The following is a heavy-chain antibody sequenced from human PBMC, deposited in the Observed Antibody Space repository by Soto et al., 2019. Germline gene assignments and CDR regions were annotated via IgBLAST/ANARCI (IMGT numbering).Heavy chain of an antibody. CDR2: IYSGGST. J-gene: IGHJ5*02. Sequence: GGSLRLSCAASGFTVSSNYMSWVRQAPGKGLEWVSVIYSGGSTYYADSVKGRFTISRDNSKNTLYLQMNSLRAEDTAVYYCARDMGAPLNNWFDPWGQGTLVTVSS. V-gene: IGHV3-53*01. CDR3: ARDMGAPLNNWFDP. CDR1: GFTVSSNY. D-gene: IGHD1-26*01.